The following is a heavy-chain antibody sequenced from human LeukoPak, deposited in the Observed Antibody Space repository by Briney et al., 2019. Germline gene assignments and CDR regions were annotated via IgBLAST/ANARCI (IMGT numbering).Heavy chain of an antibody. CDR2: IYHSGST. Sequence: KASETLSLTCAVSGYSISSGYYWGWIRQPPGKGLEWIGSIYHSGSTYYNPSLKSRVTISVDTSKNQFSLKLSSVTAADTAVYYCARGRTRISGWGQGTLVTVSS. CDR1: GYSISSGYY. D-gene: IGHD2/OR15-2a*01. V-gene: IGHV4-38-2*01. J-gene: IGHJ4*02. CDR3: ARGRTRISG.